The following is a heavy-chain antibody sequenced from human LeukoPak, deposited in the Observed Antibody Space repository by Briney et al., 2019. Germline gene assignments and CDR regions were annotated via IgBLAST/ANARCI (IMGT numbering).Heavy chain of an antibody. V-gene: IGHV3-30*02. Sequence: GGSLRLSCAASGFTFSNFGMHWVRQAPGKGLEWEAFVLSDGSKKYYADSVKGRFTISRDNSMNTLYLRMNSLRAEDTAVYYCAKVSGYTYASDYWGQGNLVTVSS. D-gene: IGHD5-18*01. CDR3: AKVSGYTYASDY. CDR1: GFTFSNFG. CDR2: VLSDGSKK. J-gene: IGHJ4*02.